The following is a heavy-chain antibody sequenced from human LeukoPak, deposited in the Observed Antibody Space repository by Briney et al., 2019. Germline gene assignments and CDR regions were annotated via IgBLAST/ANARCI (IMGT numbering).Heavy chain of an antibody. CDR2: INPNSGGT. D-gene: IGHD6-19*01. V-gene: IGHV1-2*02. CDR3: ARETGIAVAGTDY. CDR1: GYTFTGYY. Sequence: ASVKVSCKASGYTFTGYYMHWVRQAPGQGLGWMGWINPNSGGTNYAQKFQGRVTMTRDTSISTAYMELSRLRSDDTAVYYCARETGIAVAGTDYWGQGTLVTVSS. J-gene: IGHJ4*02.